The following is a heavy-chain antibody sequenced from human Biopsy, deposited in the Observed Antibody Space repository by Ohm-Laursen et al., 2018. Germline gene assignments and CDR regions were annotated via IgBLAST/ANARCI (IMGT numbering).Heavy chain of an antibody. V-gene: IGHV1-2*02. D-gene: IGHD2-8*01. CDR1: SYTFTDYN. CDR3: ARDPLNGHKHFDY. J-gene: IGHJ4*02. CDR2: INCKTGAT. Sequence: GSSVKVSCKASSYTFTDYNIHWMRQAPGQGLEWLGYINCKTGATNYAQKLQGTVTMTRDTSISTAYLALSSLRSADTAIYYCARDPLNGHKHFDYWGQGSLVTVSS.